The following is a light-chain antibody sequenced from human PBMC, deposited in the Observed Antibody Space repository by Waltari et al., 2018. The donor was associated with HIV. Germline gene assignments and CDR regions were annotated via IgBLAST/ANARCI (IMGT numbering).Light chain of an antibody. Sequence: QSALTQPASVSGSPGQSITISCTGTSSDVGGYNDVSWYQQHPSKAPQLMIYDVSKRPSGVSNRFSGSKSGNTASLTISGLQAEDEADYYCCSYAGSSTVFGGGTKLTVL. CDR1: SSDVGGYND. J-gene: IGLJ2*01. CDR2: DVS. V-gene: IGLV2-23*02. CDR3: CSYAGSSTV.